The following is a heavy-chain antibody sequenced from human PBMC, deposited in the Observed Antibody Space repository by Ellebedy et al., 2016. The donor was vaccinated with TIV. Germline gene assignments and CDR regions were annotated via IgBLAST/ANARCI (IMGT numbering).Heavy chain of an antibody. CDR3: AREGFDS. CDR1: GYSSIGYG. Sequence: ASVKVSCKAFGYSSIGYGISWLRQAPGQGLEWMGSISYTGETHYLQKFRGRVTMTRDDSTKTAYMELRNMRFDDTALYYCAREGFDSWGQGTLVAVSS. V-gene: IGHV1-18*04. CDR2: SISYTGET. J-gene: IGHJ4*02.